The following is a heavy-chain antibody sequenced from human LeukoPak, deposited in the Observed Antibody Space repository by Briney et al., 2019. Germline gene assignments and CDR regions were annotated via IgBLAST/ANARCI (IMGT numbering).Heavy chain of an antibody. Sequence: GESLKISCKGSGYSFTSYWIGWVRQMPGKGLEWMGIIYPGDSDTRYSPSFQGQVTISADKSISTAYLQWSSLKASDTAMYYCARAFDSSGYYSPIDAFDIWGQGTMVTVSS. V-gene: IGHV5-51*01. CDR3: ARAFDSSGYYSPIDAFDI. CDR2: IYPGDSDT. D-gene: IGHD3-22*01. J-gene: IGHJ3*02. CDR1: GYSFTSYW.